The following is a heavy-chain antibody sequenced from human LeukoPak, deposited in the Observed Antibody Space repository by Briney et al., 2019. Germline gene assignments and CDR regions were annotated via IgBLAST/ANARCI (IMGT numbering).Heavy chain of an antibody. J-gene: IGHJ3*02. CDR1: GFTFSSYS. CDR3: ARTGYCSSTSCYENAFDI. CDR2: ISSSSSYI. Sequence: GGSLRLSCAASGFTFSSYSMNWVRQAPGKGLEWVSSISSSSSYIYYADSVKGRFTISRDNAKNSLYLQMNSLRAEDTAVYYCARTGYCSSTSCYENAFDIWGQGTMVTVSS. V-gene: IGHV3-21*01. D-gene: IGHD2-2*01.